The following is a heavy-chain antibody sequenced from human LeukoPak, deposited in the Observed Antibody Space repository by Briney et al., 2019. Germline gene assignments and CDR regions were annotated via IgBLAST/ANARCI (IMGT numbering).Heavy chain of an antibody. CDR2: FDPEDGET. CDR1: GHTITELS. Sequence: ASVKVTCKVSGHTITELSMHWVRQAPGKGLEWMGGFDPEDGETIYAQKFQGRVTMTEDTSTDTAYMELSSLRSEDTAVYYCATGKNQWLGYPGYWGQGTLVTVSS. V-gene: IGHV1-24*01. D-gene: IGHD6-19*01. CDR3: ATGKNQWLGYPGY. J-gene: IGHJ4*02.